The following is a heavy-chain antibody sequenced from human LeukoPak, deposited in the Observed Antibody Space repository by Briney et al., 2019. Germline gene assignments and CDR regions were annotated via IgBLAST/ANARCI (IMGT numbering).Heavy chain of an antibody. Sequence: QTLSLTCAISGDSLSSNSAACNCVRHSPSSGLEWLGRTYYRSKWSNDSAVSVKSRITINPDTSKNQFSLQLNSVTPEDTAVYYCARVVGATGRGFDYWGQGTLVTVSS. CDR1: GDSLSSNSAA. CDR2: TYYRSKWSN. D-gene: IGHD1-26*01. V-gene: IGHV6-1*01. CDR3: ARVVGATGRGFDY. J-gene: IGHJ4*02.